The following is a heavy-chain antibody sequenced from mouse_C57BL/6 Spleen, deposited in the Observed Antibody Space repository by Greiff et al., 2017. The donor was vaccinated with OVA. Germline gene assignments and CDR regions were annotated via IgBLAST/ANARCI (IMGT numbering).Heavy chain of an antibody. D-gene: IGHD1-1*01. J-gene: IGHJ2*01. CDR1: GYTFTGYW. Sequence: QVQLKQSGAELMKPGASVKLSCKATGYTFTGYWIEWVKQRPGHGLEWIGEILPGSGSTNYNEKFKGKATFTADTSSNTAYMQLSSLTTEDSAIYYCAMMGFITTVGYYFDYWGQGTTLTVSS. CDR2: ILPGSGST. V-gene: IGHV1-9*01. CDR3: AMMGFITTVGYYFDY.